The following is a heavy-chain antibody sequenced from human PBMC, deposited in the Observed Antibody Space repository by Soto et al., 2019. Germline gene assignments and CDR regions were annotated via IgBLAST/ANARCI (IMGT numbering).Heavy chain of an antibody. CDR2: IVVGSGNT. J-gene: IGHJ6*02. Sequence: SVKVSCKASGVTFTSSAVQWVRQARGQRLEWIGWIVVGSGNTNYAQKFQERVTITRDMSTSTAYMELSSLRSEDTAVYYCAAESLYAILTGYYMGFYGMDVWGQGTTVTVSS. CDR1: GVTFTSSA. V-gene: IGHV1-58*01. D-gene: IGHD3-9*01. CDR3: AAESLYAILTGYYMGFYGMDV.